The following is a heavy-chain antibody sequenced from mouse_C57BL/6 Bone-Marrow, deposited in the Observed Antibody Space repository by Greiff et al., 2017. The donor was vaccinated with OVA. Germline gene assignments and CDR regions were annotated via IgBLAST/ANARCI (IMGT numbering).Heavy chain of an antibody. J-gene: IGHJ2*01. CDR1: GYAFSSSW. Sequence: VQLQQSGPELVKPGASVKISCKASGYAFSSSWMNWVKQRPGQGLEWIGRIYPGDGDTNYNGKFKGKATLTADKSSSTAYMQLSSLTSEDSAVYCCASSYFDYWGQGTTLTVSS. CDR3: ASSYFDY. V-gene: IGHV1-82*01. CDR2: IYPGDGDT.